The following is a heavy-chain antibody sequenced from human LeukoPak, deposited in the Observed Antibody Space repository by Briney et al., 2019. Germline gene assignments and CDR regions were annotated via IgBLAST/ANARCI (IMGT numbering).Heavy chain of an antibody. CDR2: NSGSGGST. D-gene: IGHD5-18*01. V-gene: IGHV3-23*01. J-gene: IGHJ4*02. CDR3: AKVIVSVDTAIDY. CDR1: GFTFSTYS. Sequence: GGSLRLSCEASGFTFSTYSMTWVRQAPGQGLEWVSGNSGSGGSTYYADSVKGRFTISRDNSKNTLYLQMNSLRAEDTAVYYCAKVIVSVDTAIDYWGQGTLVTVSS.